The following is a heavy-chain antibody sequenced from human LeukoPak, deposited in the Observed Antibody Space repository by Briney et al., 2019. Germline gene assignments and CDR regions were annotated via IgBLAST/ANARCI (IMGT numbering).Heavy chain of an antibody. Sequence: GGSLRLSCAASGFPFSGSAMHWVRPASGKGLEWVGRIRSKANSYATAYAASVKGRFTISRDDSKNTAYLQMNSLKTEDTAVYYCTRGPGYSSSKDNWFDPWGQGTLVTVSS. CDR3: TRGPGYSSSKDNWFDP. CDR1: GFPFSGSA. V-gene: IGHV3-73*01. J-gene: IGHJ5*02. CDR2: IRSKANSYAT. D-gene: IGHD6-6*01.